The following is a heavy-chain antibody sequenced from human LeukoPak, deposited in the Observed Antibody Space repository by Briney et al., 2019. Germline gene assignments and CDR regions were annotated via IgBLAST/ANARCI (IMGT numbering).Heavy chain of an antibody. CDR3: ARLTGDWYYFDY. Sequence: GESLKISCKGSGYSFSSYWIGWVRQMPGKGLGWVGNIYPGESDTRYSPSFQGQVPISADKSLDPTYLAWSSLKAPDTAMYYCARLTGDWYYFDYWGQGTLVTVSS. CDR1: GYSFSSYW. D-gene: IGHD7-27*01. V-gene: IGHV5-51*01. J-gene: IGHJ4*02. CDR2: IYPGESDT.